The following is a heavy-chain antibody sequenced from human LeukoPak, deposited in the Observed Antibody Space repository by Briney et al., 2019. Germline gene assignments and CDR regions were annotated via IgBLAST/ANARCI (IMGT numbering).Heavy chain of an antibody. CDR1: GYTITGYY. V-gene: IGHV1-2*02. CDR3: GRDRHWNQGNFDY. Sequence: ASVKVSCKAFGYTITGYYIHWVRQGPGQGLEWMGWINPNNGGTNSAQKFQGRVTMTRDTSIGTAYMELNRLTYDDTAAYLCGRDRHWNQGNFDYWGQGTLVTVSS. D-gene: IGHD1-1*01. CDR2: INPNNGGT. J-gene: IGHJ4*02.